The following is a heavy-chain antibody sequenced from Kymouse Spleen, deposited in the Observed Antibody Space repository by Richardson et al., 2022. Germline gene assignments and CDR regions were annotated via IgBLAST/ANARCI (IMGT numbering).Heavy chain of an antibody. V-gene: IGHV3-33*01. CDR1: GFTFSSYG. J-gene: IGHJ6*02. CDR3: ARAPYSSGLYYGMDV. CDR2: IWYDGSNK. Sequence: QVQLVESGGGVVQPGRSLRLSCAASGFTFSSYGMHWVRQAPGKGLEWVAVIWYDGSNKYYADSVKGRFTISRDNSKNTLYLQMNSLRAEDTAVYYCARAPYSSGLYYGMDVWGQGTTVTVSS. D-gene: IGHD6-19*01.